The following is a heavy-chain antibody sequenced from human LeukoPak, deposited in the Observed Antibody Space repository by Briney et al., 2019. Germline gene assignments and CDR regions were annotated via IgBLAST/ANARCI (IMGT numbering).Heavy chain of an antibody. D-gene: IGHD3-10*01. CDR2: IRYDGSNK. CDR1: GFTFSSYG. Sequence: GGSLRLSCAASGFTFSSYGMHWVRQAPGKGPEWVAFIRYDGSNKYYADSVKGRFTISRDNSKNTLNLQMNSLRAEDTAVYYCAKDRNYYGSAFDYWGQGTLVTVSS. J-gene: IGHJ4*02. CDR3: AKDRNYYGSAFDY. V-gene: IGHV3-30*02.